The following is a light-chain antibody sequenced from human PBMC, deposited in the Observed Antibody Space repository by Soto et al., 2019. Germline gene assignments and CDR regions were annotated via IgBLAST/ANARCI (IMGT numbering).Light chain of an antibody. CDR3: QSYHNSLSGSEV. CDR1: SANIGAGYH. Sequence: QSVLTQPPSVSGAPGQRVTISCTGSSANIGAGYHVHWYQQLPGTAPKLLIFDNNNRPSGVPDRFSGSKSGTSASLAITGLQAEDEADYYCQSYHNSLSGSEVFGGGTKVTVL. J-gene: IGLJ2*01. CDR2: DNN. V-gene: IGLV1-40*01.